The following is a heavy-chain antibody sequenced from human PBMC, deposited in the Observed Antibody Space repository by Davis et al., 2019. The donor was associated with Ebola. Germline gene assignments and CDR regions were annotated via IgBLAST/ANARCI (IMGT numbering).Heavy chain of an antibody. D-gene: IGHD2-8*01. Sequence: MPGGSLRLSCTVSGGSISSHYWSWIRQTPGKGLEWIGEISNSGGTTYNPSLKSRVTVLVDRSKSQFSLRLRSVTAADTGVYFCARIETMVNVFSDFYYGMDVWGQGTTVTVSS. J-gene: IGHJ6*02. CDR1: GGSISSHY. CDR3: ARIETMVNVFSDFYYGMDV. V-gene: IGHV4-34*01. CDR2: ISNSGGT.